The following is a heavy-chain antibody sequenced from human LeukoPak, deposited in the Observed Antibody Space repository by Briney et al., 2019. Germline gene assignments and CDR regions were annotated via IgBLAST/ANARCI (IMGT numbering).Heavy chain of an antibody. CDR1: GGSISSYY. J-gene: IGHJ4*02. D-gene: IGHD3-22*01. Sequence: PETLSLTCTVSGGSISSYYWSWIRQPPGKGLEWLGYIYSSGSTNYNPSLKSRVTISVDTSKNQFSLKLSSVTAADAAVYYCARVLSSGYSDYWGQGTLVTVSS. CDR2: IYSSGST. CDR3: ARVLSSGYSDY. V-gene: IGHV4-59*01.